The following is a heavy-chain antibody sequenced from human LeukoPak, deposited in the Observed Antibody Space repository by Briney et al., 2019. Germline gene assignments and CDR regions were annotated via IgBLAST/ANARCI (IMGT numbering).Heavy chain of an antibody. CDR1: GFTFSSYG. CDR3: AEDRPSSGWYGANWFDP. D-gene: IGHD6-19*01. J-gene: IGHJ5*02. Sequence: GGSLRLSCAASGFTFSSYGMHWVRQAPGKGLEWVAVISYDGSNKYYADSVKGRFTISRDNSKNTLYLQMNSLRAEDTAVYYCAEDRPSSGWYGANWFDPWGQGTLVTVSS. CDR2: ISYDGSNK. V-gene: IGHV3-30*18.